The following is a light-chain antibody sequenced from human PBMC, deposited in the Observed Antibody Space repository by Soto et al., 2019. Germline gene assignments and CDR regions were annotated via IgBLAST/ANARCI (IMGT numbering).Light chain of an antibody. J-gene: IGKJ4*01. CDR1: QGISSY. CDR2: AVS. Sequence: DIQLTQSPSFLSASVGDRVTITCRASQGISSYFAWYQQKPGKAPKLLIYAVSTLQSGVPSRFSGSASGTEITPTIRNPQPEGFATYFLQQLYWYRLTFRGGTKVEIK. V-gene: IGKV1-9*01. CDR3: QQLYWYRLT.